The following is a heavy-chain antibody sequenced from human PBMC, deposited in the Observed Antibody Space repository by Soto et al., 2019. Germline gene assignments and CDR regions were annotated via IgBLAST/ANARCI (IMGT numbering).Heavy chain of an antibody. V-gene: IGHV4-4*02. CDR1: GGSISSSNW. D-gene: IGHD1-26*01. Sequence: QVQLQESGPGLVKPSGTLSLTCAVSGGSISSSNWWSWVRQPPGKGLEWIEEIYHSGSTNYNPSLKSRVTISVDKSKNQFSLKLSSVTAADTAVYYCARVGPSGSYHYYFHYWGQGTLVTVSS. J-gene: IGHJ4*02. CDR3: ARVGPSGSYHYYFHY. CDR2: IYHSGST.